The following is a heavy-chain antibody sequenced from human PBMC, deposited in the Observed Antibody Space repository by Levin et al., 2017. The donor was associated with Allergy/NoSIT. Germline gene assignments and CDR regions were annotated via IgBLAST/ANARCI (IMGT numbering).Heavy chain of an antibody. Sequence: SQTLSLTCTVSGGSIGSGDCYWSWIRQPPGKGLEWIGYIYYSGSTYYNPSLKSRVTISVDTSKNQFSLKLSSVTAADTAVYYCAREPGSGRHDLGSPYDAFDIWGQGTMVTVSS. V-gene: IGHV4-30-4*01. CDR2: IYYSGST. CDR3: AREPGSGRHDLGSPYDAFDI. CDR1: GGSIGSGDCY. D-gene: IGHD3-10*01. J-gene: IGHJ3*02.